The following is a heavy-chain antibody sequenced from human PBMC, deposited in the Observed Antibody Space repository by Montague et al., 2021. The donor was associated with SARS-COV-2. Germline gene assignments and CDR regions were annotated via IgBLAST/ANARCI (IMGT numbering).Heavy chain of an antibody. CDR3: ARGFDI. Sequence: SETLSLTCTVAGGSISSYYWSWIRQPPGKGLEWIGYIYYSGSTNYNPSLKSRVTISVDTSKNQFSLKLSSVTAADTAVYCARGFDIWGQGTMVTVSS. J-gene: IGHJ3*02. CDR1: GGSISSYY. CDR2: IYYSGST. V-gene: IGHV4-59*01.